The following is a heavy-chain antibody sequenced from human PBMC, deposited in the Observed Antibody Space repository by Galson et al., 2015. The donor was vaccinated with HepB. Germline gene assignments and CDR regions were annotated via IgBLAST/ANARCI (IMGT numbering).Heavy chain of an antibody. CDR3: ARGDCSSTSCYLWYYYYGMDV. CDR2: ISYDGSNK. V-gene: IGHV3-30*03. Sequence: SLRLSCAASGFTFSSYGMHWVRQAPGKGLEWVAVISYDGSNKYYADSVKGRFTISRDNSKNTLYLQMNSLRAEDTAVYYCARGDCSSTSCYLWYYYYGMDVWGQGTTVTVSS. J-gene: IGHJ6*02. D-gene: IGHD2-2*01. CDR1: GFTFSSYG.